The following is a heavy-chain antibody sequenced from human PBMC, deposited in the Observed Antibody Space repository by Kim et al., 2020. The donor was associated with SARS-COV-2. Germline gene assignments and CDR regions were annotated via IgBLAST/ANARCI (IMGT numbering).Heavy chain of an antibody. D-gene: IGHD1-1*01. CDR3: AKLRGTLYYYGMDV. J-gene: IGHJ6*02. V-gene: IGHV3-23*01. Sequence: ANSVQGLFTISRDNSKNTLYLQMNSLRAEDTAVYYCAKLRGTLYYYGMDVWGQGTTVTVSS.